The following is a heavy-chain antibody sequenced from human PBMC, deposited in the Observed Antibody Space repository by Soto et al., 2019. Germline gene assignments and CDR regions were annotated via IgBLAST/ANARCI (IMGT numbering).Heavy chain of an antibody. CDR2: IYYSGST. J-gene: IGHJ6*02. V-gene: IGHV4-39*01. Sequence: QLQLQESGPGLVKPSETLSLTCTVSGGSISSSSYYWGWIRQPPGKGLEWIGSIYYSGSTYYNPSLKSRVTISVDTSKNQFSLKLSSVTAADTAVYYCARLNIVVVPAAISYGMDVWGQGTTVTVSS. CDR3: ARLNIVVVPAAISYGMDV. D-gene: IGHD2-2*02. CDR1: GGSISSSSYY.